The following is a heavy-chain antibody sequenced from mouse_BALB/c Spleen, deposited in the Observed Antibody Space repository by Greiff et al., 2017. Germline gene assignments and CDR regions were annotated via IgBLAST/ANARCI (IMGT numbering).Heavy chain of an antibody. CDR1: GFTFSDYG. J-gene: IGHJ4*01. V-gene: IGHV5-15*02. D-gene: IGHD2-2*01. CDR3: ARDNGYGYYAMDY. Sequence: EVKLVESGGGLVQPGGSRKLSCAASGFTFSDYGMAWVRQAPGKGPEWVAFISNLAYSIYYADTVTGRFTISRENAKNTLYLEMSSLRSEDTAMYYCARDNGYGYYAMDYWGQGTSVTVSS. CDR2: ISNLAYSI.